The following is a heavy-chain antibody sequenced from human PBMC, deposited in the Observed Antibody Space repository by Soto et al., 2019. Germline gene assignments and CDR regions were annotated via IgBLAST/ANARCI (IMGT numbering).Heavy chain of an antibody. V-gene: IGHV3-74*01. CDR1: GFTFRDYW. J-gene: IGHJ3*01. CDR3: ARVGLGAFDACDV. D-gene: IGHD1-26*01. CDR2: INSDGSSR. Sequence: PGGSLRLSCAPCGFTFRDYWMHWVRQVPGKGLVWVSRINSDGSSRSYADCVMGRFTISRDNAKNTLHLQMNSLRAEDPDVYYCARVGLGAFDACDVWGQGTLVTVSS.